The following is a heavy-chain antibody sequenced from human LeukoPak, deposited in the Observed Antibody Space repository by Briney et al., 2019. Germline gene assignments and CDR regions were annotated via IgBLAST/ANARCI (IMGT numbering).Heavy chain of an antibody. CDR1: GGTFSSYA. D-gene: IGHD6-13*01. CDR3: VEGGIAPLNWFDP. Sequence: VASVKVSCKASGGTFSSYAISWVRQAPGQGLEWMGGIIPIFGTANYAQKFQGRVTITADKSTSTAYMELSSLRSEDTAVYYCVEGGIAPLNWFDPWGQGTLVTVSS. J-gene: IGHJ5*02. V-gene: IGHV1-69*06. CDR2: IIPIFGTA.